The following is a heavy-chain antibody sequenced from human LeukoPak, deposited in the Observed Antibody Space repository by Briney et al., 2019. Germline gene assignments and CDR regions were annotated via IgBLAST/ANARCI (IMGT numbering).Heavy chain of an antibody. CDR1: GYTFTSYD. CDR3: ARVARRIAAAGKGAWFDP. J-gene: IGHJ5*02. Sequence: ASVKVSCKASGYTFTSYDINWVRQATGQGLEWMGWMNPNSGNTGYAQKFQGRVTMTRNTSISTAYMELSSLTSEDTAVYYCARVARRIAAAGKGAWFDPWGEGTLVTVSS. D-gene: IGHD6-13*01. CDR2: MNPNSGNT. V-gene: IGHV1-8*01.